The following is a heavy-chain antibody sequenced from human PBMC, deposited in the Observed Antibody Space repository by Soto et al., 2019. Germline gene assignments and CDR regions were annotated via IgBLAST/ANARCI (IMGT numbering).Heavy chain of an antibody. Sequence: GASVKVSCKASGYTVTSYGISWVRQAPGQGLEWMGWISAYNGNTKYAQKLQGRVTTTTDTSTSTAYMELRSLRSDDTAVYYCARDIVVVPAAIGSYYYGMAVWGKGTTVTVSS. CDR1: GYTVTSYG. CDR2: ISAYNGNT. D-gene: IGHD2-2*02. CDR3: ARDIVVVPAAIGSYYYGMAV. J-gene: IGHJ6*04. V-gene: IGHV1-18*01.